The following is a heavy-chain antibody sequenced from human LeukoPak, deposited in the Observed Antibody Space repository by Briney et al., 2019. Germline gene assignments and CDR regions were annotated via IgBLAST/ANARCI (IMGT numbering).Heavy chain of an antibody. CDR1: GYTFTSYY. D-gene: IGHD5-24*01. J-gene: IGHJ4*02. CDR2: INPSGGST. Sequence: GASVKVSCKASGYTFTSYYMHWVRQAPGQGLEWMGIINPSGGSTSYAQKFQGRVIMTRDTSTSTVYMELSSLRSEDTAVYYCARDGMATTHIDYWGQGTLVTVSS. V-gene: IGHV1-46*01. CDR3: ARDGMATTHIDY.